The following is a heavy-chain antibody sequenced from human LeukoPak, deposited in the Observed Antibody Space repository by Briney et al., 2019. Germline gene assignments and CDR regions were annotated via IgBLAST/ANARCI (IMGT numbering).Heavy chain of an antibody. V-gene: IGHV1-2*02. D-gene: IGHD5-18*01. J-gene: IGHJ4*02. Sequence: ASVKVSCKASGYTFTDYYIHWVRQAPGQGLEWMGWINHNSGGANYAQKFQGRVTLTRDTSISTAYMELSGLRSDDTAVYYCARGSGIQLWLLDYWGQGTLVTVSS. CDR2: INHNSGGA. CDR3: ARGSGIQLWLLDY. CDR1: GYTFTDYY.